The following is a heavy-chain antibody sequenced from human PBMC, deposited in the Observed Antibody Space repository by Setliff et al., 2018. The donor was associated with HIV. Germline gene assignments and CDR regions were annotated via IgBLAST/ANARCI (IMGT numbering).Heavy chain of an antibody. V-gene: IGHV4-59*01. D-gene: IGHD6-19*01. CDR2: IYYSGST. J-gene: IGHJ3*02. CDR1: GGSISSYY. Sequence: SETLSLTCTVSGGSISSYYWSWIRQPPGKGLEWIGYIYYSGSTNYNPSLKSRVTISVDTSKNQFSLKLSSVTAADTAVYYCARDLAVEDAFDIWGQGTMVTVS. CDR3: ARDLAVEDAFDI.